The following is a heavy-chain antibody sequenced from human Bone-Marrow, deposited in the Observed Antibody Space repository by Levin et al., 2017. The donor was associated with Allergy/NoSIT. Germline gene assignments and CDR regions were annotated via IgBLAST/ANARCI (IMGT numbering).Heavy chain of an antibody. V-gene: IGHV4-39*01. Sequence: PSETLSLTCTVSGGSISSSSYYWGWIRQPPGKGLEWIGSIYYSGSTYYNPSLKSRVTISVDTSKNQFSLKLSSVTAADTAVYYCARHWVVVAAMSNNWFDPWGQGTLVTVSS. J-gene: IGHJ5*02. CDR2: IYYSGST. CDR1: GGSISSSSYY. CDR3: ARHWVVVAAMSNNWFDP. D-gene: IGHD2-15*01.